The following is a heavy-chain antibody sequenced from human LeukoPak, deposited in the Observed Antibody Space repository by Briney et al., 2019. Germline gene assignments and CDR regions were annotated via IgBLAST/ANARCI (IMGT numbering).Heavy chain of an antibody. V-gene: IGHV3-9*01. CDR1: GFTFDDYA. Sequence: GGSLRLSCAASGFTFDDYAMHWVRQAPGKGLEWVSGISRNSGSIGYADSVKGRFTISRDNAKNSLYLQMNSLRAEDTALYYCAKGNYDFWSGYWQWGQGTLVTVSS. CDR2: ISRNSGSI. J-gene: IGHJ4*02. D-gene: IGHD3-3*01. CDR3: AKGNYDFWSGYWQ.